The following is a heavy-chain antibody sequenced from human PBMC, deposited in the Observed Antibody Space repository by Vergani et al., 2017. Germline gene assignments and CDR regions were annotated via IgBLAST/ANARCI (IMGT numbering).Heavy chain of an antibody. Sequence: QVQLVQSGAEVKKPGASVKVSRKASGYTFTSYYMHWVRQAPGQGLEWMGIINPSGGSTSYAQKFQGRVTMTRDTSTSTAYMELSSLRSEDTAVYYCARDLAAAAGFDYWGQGTLVTVSS. CDR1: GYTFTSYY. CDR2: INPSGGST. V-gene: IGHV1-46*01. D-gene: IGHD6-13*01. J-gene: IGHJ4*02. CDR3: ARDLAAAAGFDY.